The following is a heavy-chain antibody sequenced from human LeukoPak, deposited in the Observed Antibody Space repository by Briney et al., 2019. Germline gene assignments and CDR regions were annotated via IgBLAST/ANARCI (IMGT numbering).Heavy chain of an antibody. Sequence: SVKVSCRASGGTFSSYAISWVRQAPGQGLEWMGGIIPIFGTANYAQKFQGRVTITADESTSTAYMELSSLRSEDTAVYYCATGAVAGTGAYWGQGTLVNVSS. CDR1: GGTFSSYA. CDR3: ATGAVAGTGAY. D-gene: IGHD6-19*01. CDR2: IIPIFGTA. J-gene: IGHJ4*02. V-gene: IGHV1-69*13.